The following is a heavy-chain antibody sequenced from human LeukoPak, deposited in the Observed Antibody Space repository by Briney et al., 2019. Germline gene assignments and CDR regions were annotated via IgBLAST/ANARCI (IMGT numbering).Heavy chain of an antibody. CDR2: IYSGGST. D-gene: IGHD3-22*01. J-gene: IGHJ6*02. Sequence: PGGSLRLSRAASGLTVSSNYMSWVRQAPGKGLEWVSVIYSGGSTYYADSVKGRFTISRDNSKNTLYLQMNSLRAEDTAVYYCARDGSYYYDSSGLPYYYYGMDVWGQGTTVTVSS. CDR3: ARDGSYYYDSSGLPYYYYGMDV. CDR1: GLTVSSNY. V-gene: IGHV3-53*01.